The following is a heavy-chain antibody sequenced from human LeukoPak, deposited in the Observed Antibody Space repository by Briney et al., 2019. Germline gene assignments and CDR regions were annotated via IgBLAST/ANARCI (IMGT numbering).Heavy chain of an antibody. Sequence: GASVKVSCKASGFTFTNSAIQWVRQARGQRLEWLGWIVVGSGNANYAQKFQDRVIITRDMSTSTAYMEVSSLRSEDTAVYYCAADGLTRAYWGQGTLVTVSS. CDR1: GFTFTNSA. CDR2: IVVGSGNA. J-gene: IGHJ4*02. V-gene: IGHV1-58*02. CDR3: AADGLTRAY.